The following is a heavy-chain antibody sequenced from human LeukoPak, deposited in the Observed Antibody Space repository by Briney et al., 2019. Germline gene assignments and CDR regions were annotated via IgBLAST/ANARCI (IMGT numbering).Heavy chain of an antibody. Sequence: RGSLRLSCAASGFTFSNYGIHWVRQAPGKGLEWVAGISYDGSNKYYADSVKGRFTISRDNSKNTLYLQMNSLRAEDTAVYYCAKGAHYYGSGSSNDYWGQGTLVTVSS. CDR1: GFTFSNYG. CDR3: AKGAHYYGSGSSNDY. CDR2: ISYDGSNK. J-gene: IGHJ4*02. D-gene: IGHD3-10*01. V-gene: IGHV3-30*18.